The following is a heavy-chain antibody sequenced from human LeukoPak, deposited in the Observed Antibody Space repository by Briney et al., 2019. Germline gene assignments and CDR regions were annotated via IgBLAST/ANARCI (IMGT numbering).Heavy chain of an antibody. J-gene: IGHJ4*02. Sequence: SETLSLTCTVSGGSISSYYWSWIRQPPGKGLECIGYISSSGGTNYNPSLESRVTISKDMSKNQFSLKLSSVTAADTALYFCARLIYNTYTNNWRFDYWGQGTLVTISS. CDR1: GGSISSYY. CDR2: ISSSGGT. V-gene: IGHV4-4*08. D-gene: IGHD1-1*01. CDR3: ARLIYNTYTNNWRFDY.